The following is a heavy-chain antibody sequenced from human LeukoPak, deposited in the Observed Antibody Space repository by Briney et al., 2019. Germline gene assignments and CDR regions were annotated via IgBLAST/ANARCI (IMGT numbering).Heavy chain of an antibody. CDR3: AKLAGMRGWFVYYFDY. D-gene: IGHD6-19*01. J-gene: IGHJ4*02. CDR2: MSGTGNTS. Sequence: GGSLRLSCAASGFTFSSYDMTWVRQAPGKGLEWVSYMSGTGNTSYYADSVKGCFTISRDNSNNTLFLQMNSLRVEDTAVYYCAKLAGMRGWFVYYFDYWGQGTLVTVS. V-gene: IGHV3-23*01. CDR1: GFTFSSYD.